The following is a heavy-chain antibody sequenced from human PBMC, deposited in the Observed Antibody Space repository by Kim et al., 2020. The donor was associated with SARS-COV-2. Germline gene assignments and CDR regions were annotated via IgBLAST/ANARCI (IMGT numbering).Heavy chain of an antibody. CDR2: IRVSVDST. CDR1: EFTFSRHV. Sequence: GGSLRLSCTASEFTFSRHVMSWVRQAPGKGLEWVSSIRVSVDSTYYADSVEGRFTISRDASKNILYLEMNSLRVDDTAVYYCAKYFWGEKEQFDPWGQGTLVTVSS. V-gene: IGHV3-23*01. D-gene: IGHD3-16*01. CDR3: AKYFWGEKEQFDP. J-gene: IGHJ5*02.